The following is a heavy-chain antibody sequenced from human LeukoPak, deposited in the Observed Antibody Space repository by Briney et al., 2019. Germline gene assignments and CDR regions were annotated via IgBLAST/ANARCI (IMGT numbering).Heavy chain of an antibody. CDR2: ISYDGSNK. D-gene: IGHD6-19*01. CDR3: ARDPYTLLAVGGLFDY. V-gene: IGHV3-30*04. J-gene: IGHJ4*02. Sequence: GGSLRLSCAASGFTFISYAMHWVRQAPGKGLEWVAVISYDGSNKYYADSVKGRFTISRDNSKNTLYLQMNSLRAEDTAVYYCARDPYTLLAVGGLFDYWGQGTLVTVSS. CDR1: GFTFISYA.